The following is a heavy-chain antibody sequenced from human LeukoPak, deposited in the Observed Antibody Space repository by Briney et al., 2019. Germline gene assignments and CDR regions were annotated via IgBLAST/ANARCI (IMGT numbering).Heavy chain of an antibody. Sequence: ASVKVSCKASGYTFTNFDINWVRQAPGQGLEWMGWMNPNGGNTGYAQKYQGRVTMTRNTPITTAYMELSGLRSEDTAVYYCARGLGSSADYHNYWGQGTLVTVSP. CDR3: ARGLGSSADYHNY. D-gene: IGHD3-16*01. V-gene: IGHV1-8*01. J-gene: IGHJ4*02. CDR1: GYTFTNFD. CDR2: MNPNGGNT.